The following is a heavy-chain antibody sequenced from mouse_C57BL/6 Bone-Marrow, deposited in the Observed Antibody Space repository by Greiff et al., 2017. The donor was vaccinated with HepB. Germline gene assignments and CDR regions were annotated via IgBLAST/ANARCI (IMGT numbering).Heavy chain of an antibody. CDR2: IWSGGST. V-gene: IGHV2-2*01. D-gene: IGHD2-5*01. CDR1: GFSLTSYG. J-gene: IGHJ3*01. CDR3: ATPYYSNSAWFAY. Sequence: QVQLKESGPGLVQPSQSLSITCTVSGFSLTSYGVHWVRQSPGKGLEWLGVIWSGGSTDYNAAFISRLSISKDNSKSQVFFKMNSLQADDTAIYYCATPYYSNSAWFAYWGQGTLVTVSA.